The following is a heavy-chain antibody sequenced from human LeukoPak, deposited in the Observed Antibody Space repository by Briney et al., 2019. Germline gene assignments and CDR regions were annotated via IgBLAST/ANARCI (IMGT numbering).Heavy chain of an antibody. J-gene: IGHJ6*03. CDR1: GGSFSGYF. CDR2: INHSGST. D-gene: IGHD3-16*02. Sequence: SETLSLTCAVYGGSFSGYFWSWIRQPPGKGLEWIGEINHSGSTNYNPSLKSRVTISVDTSKNQFSLKLSSVTAADTAVYYCARAISSPSRSYRYSHYYMDVWGKGTTVTVTS. CDR3: ARAISSPSRSYRYSHYYMDV. V-gene: IGHV4-34*01.